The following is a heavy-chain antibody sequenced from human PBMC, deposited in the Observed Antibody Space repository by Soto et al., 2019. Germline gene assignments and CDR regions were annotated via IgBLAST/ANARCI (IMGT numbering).Heavy chain of an antibody. CDR3: ANSEINYYYYGMDV. CDR2: IYYSGST. CDR1: GGSVSSGSYY. Sequence: SETLSLTCTVSGGSVSSGSYYWRWIRQPPGKGLEWIGYIYYSGSTKYNPTLKSRVTISVDTSKNQFSLKLSSVTAADTAVYYCANSEINYYYYGMDVWGQGTTVTVSS. V-gene: IGHV4-61*01. J-gene: IGHJ6*02.